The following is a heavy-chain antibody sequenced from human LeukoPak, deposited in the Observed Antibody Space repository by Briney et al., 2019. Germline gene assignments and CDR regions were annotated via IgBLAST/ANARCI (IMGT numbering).Heavy chain of an antibody. V-gene: IGHV1-2*02. Sequence: GASVKVSCKASGYTFTGNHMHWVRQAPGQGLEWMGWINPNSGGTNYAQKFQGRVIMTRDTSISTAYMELSRLGSDDTAVYYCARGRSTDSIHSCGGNCYFLDYWGQGTLVTVSS. CDR3: ARGRSTDSIHSCGGNCYFLDY. CDR1: GYTFTGNH. CDR2: INPNSGGT. J-gene: IGHJ4*02. D-gene: IGHD2-21*02.